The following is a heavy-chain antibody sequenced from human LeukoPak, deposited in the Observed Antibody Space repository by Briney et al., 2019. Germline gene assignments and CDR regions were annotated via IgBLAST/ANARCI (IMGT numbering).Heavy chain of an antibody. CDR3: ALELVGEYFQH. J-gene: IGHJ1*01. CDR1: GFTFSSYS. D-gene: IGHD1-26*01. V-gene: IGHV3-21*01. Sequence: GGSLRLSCAASGFTFSSYSMNWVRQAPGKGLEWVSSISSSSSYIYYADSVKGRFTISRDNAKNSLYLQMNSLRAEDTAVYYYALELVGEYFQHWGQGTLVTVSS. CDR2: ISSSSSYI.